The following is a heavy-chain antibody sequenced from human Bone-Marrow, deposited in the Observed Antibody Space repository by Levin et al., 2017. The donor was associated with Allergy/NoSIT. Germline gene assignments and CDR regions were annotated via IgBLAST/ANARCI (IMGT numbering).Heavy chain of an antibody. CDR2: ILSDGSYI. CDR1: GFTFSSYR. CDR3: ARDGGTMSNHDWYFDL. D-gene: IGHD3-16*01. Sequence: HPGGSLRLSCAASGFTFSSYRMHWVRQAPGKGLVWVSRILSDGSYIGYADSVKGRFSISRDNAKNTLFLQMNSLSAEDTAVYYCARDGGTMSNHDWYFDLWGRGTLVTVSS. J-gene: IGHJ2*01. V-gene: IGHV3-74*01.